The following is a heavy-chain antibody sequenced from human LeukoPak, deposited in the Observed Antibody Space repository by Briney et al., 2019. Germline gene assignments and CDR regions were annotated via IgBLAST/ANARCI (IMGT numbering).Heavy chain of an antibody. V-gene: IGHV3-23*01. CDR1: GFTFSSYA. CDR2: ISGSGGST. J-gene: IGHJ4*02. CDR3: AKDLGRQLVPFDY. D-gene: IGHD6-13*01. Sequence: PGGSLRLSCAASGFTFSSYAMSWVRHAPGKGLEWVSAISGSGGSTYYADSVKGRFTISRDNSKNTLYLQMNSLRAEDTAVYYCAKDLGRQLVPFDYWGQGTLVTVSS.